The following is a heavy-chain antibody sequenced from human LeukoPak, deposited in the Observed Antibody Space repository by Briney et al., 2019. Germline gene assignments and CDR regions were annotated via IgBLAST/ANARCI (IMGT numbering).Heavy chain of an antibody. Sequence: GGSLRLSCAASGFTFGGYGMHWVRQAPGKGLEWVTFISSDATEKYYGDSVKGRFHVSRDNPKNTLYLQMSSLRAEDTAVYYCAKEATQQLLSFWGQGTLVTVSS. V-gene: IGHV3-30*02. J-gene: IGHJ4*02. CDR2: ISSDATEK. D-gene: IGHD4-11*01. CDR3: AKEATQQLLSF. CDR1: GFTFGGYG.